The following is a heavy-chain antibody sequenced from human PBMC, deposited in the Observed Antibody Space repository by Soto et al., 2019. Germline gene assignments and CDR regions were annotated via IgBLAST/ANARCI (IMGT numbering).Heavy chain of an antibody. D-gene: IGHD3-3*01. CDR1: GFTFSSYG. J-gene: IGHJ6*02. CDR3: AKAGSGYKARYGMDV. V-gene: IGHV3-30*18. Sequence: GGSLRLSCAASGFTFSSYGMHWARQAPGKGLEWVAVISYDGSNKYYADSVKGRFTISRDNSKNTLYLQMNSLRAEDTAVYYCAKAGSGYKARYGMDVWGQGTTVTVSS. CDR2: ISYDGSNK.